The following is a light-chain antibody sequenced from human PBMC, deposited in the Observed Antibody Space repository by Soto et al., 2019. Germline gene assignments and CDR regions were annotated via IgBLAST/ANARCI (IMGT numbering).Light chain of an antibody. CDR1: QRVLYRSNKKNY. CDR2: WAS. V-gene: IGKV4-1*01. Sequence: DIVMTQSPDSLAVSLGERATINCKSSQRVLYRSNKKNYVAWYQQKPGQPPKLLIYWASTREAGVPDRISGSRSGTDFTPTISSLQAEDVAVYYCQQYYTTPRTFGQGTRVEIK. J-gene: IGKJ1*01. CDR3: QQYYTTPRT.